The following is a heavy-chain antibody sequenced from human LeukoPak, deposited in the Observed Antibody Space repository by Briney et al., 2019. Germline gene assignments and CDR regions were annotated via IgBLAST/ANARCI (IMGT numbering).Heavy chain of an antibody. J-gene: IGHJ5*02. CDR3: ARGVPAINWFDP. D-gene: IGHD2-2*01. CDR1: GGSISSSNW. CDR2: IYHSGRT. V-gene: IGHV4-4*02. Sequence: SETLSLTCAVSGGSISSSNWWSWVRQPPGKGLEWIGEIYHSGRTNYNPSLKSRVTISVDKSKNQFALKLSAVTAADTAVYYCARGVPAINWFDPWGQGTLVTVSS.